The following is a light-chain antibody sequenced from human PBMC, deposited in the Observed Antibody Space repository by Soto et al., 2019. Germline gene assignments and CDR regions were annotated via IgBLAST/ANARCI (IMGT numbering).Light chain of an antibody. J-gene: IGKJ3*01. Sequence: DIQMTQSPTSLSASVGDRVTITCRASQDIRNFVAWYQQKPRKATKLLIYAASTLQSGVPSRFSGSGSGTAFTLTINSLQPEDVATYSCQKYSSVPVFGPGTKVEIK. CDR2: AAS. V-gene: IGKV1-27*01. CDR1: QDIRNF. CDR3: QKYSSVPV.